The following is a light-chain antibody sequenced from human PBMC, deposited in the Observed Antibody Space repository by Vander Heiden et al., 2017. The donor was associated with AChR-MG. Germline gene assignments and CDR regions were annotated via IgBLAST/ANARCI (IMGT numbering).Light chain of an antibody. CDR1: QSVSTY. CDR3: QQSYSSLGST. CDR2: AAS. Sequence: DIQMTQSPSSLSASVGDRVTITCRASQSVSTYLSWYQQKPGKAPKLLIYAASSLQSGVPSRFSGSGSGTDFALTISSLQPEDFAAYYCQQSYSSLGSTFGQGTKLEMK. J-gene: IGKJ2*01. V-gene: IGKV1-39*01.